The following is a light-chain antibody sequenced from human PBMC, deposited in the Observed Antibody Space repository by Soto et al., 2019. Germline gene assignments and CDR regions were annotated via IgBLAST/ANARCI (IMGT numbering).Light chain of an antibody. J-gene: IGKJ1*01. CDR3: QQYNYWLT. CDR1: QSIASK. CDR2: AAS. Sequence: IVMTQSPATLSVSPGERVTLSCRASQSIASKLAWYQQRPGQAPRLLIYAASTRATGIPARFSGSGSRTEFTLTISGLQSEDFGVYYCQQYNYWLTFGQWINVESK. V-gene: IGKV3-15*01.